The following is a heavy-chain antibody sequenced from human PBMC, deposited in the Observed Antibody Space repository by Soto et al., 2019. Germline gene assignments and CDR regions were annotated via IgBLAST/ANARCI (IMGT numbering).Heavy chain of an antibody. V-gene: IGHV1-24*01. Sequence: ASVKVSCKVSGYTLTELSMHWVRQAPVKGLEWMGGFDPEDGETIYAQKFQGRVTMTEDTSTDTAYMELSSLRSDDTAVYYCASSTPPKGIAYCGGDCYDYWGHGSLVIVSP. J-gene: IGHJ4*01. D-gene: IGHD2-21*01. CDR1: GYTLTELS. CDR3: ASSTPPKGIAYCGGDCYDY. CDR2: FDPEDGET.